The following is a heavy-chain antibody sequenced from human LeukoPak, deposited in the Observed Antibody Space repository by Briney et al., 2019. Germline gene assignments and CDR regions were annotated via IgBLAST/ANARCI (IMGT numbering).Heavy chain of an antibody. D-gene: IGHD3-3*01. CDR2: ISSSGSTI. V-gene: IGHV3-11*01. J-gene: IGHJ6*02. Sequence: KTGGSLRLSCAASGFTFSDYYMSWIRQAPGKGLEWVSYISSSGSTIYYADSVKGRFTISRDNAKNSLYLQMNSLRAEDTAVYYCARDLLRFLEWSPYYYYGMDVWGQGTTVTVSS. CDR1: GFTFSDYY. CDR3: ARDLLRFLEWSPYYYYGMDV.